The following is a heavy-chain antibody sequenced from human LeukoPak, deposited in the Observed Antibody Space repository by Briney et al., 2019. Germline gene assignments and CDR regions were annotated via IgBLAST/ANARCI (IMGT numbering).Heavy chain of an antibody. CDR3: ARDHRIAAAGTPGY. D-gene: IGHD6-13*01. CDR2: ISAYNGNT. CDR1: GYTFTSYG. V-gene: IGHV1-18*01. Sequence: GASVKVSCKASGYTFTSYGISWVRQAPGQGLEWMGWISAYNGNTNYAQKLQGRVTMTTDTSTSTAYMELRSLRSDDTAVYYCARDHRIAAAGTPGYWGQGTLVTVSS. J-gene: IGHJ4*02.